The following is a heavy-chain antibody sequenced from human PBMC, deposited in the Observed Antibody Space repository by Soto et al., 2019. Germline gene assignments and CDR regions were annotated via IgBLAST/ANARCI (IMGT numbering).Heavy chain of an antibody. CDR3: ARVGPSAGYSSGWFSLCYFDY. V-gene: IGHV4-38-2*01. CDR1: GYSISSGYY. D-gene: IGHD6-19*01. CDR2: IYHSGST. J-gene: IGHJ4*02. Sequence: SETLSLTCAVSGYSISSGYYWGWIRQPPGKGLEWIGSIYHSGSTYYNPSLKSRVTISVDTSKNQFSLKLSSVTAADTAVYYCARVGPSAGYSSGWFSLCYFDYWGQGTLVTVSS.